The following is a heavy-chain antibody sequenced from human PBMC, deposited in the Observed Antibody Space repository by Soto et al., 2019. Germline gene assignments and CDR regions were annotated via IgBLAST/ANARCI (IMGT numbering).Heavy chain of an antibody. CDR2: IIPIFGTV. CDR1: GGTFSSYA. CDR3: ARDPDEYSSSYWFDP. D-gene: IGHD6-6*01. J-gene: IGHJ5*02. Sequence: QVQLVQSGAEVKKPGSSVKVSCKASGGTFSSYAISWVRQAPGEGLEWMGGIIPIFGTVNYAQKFQGRVTITADESTSTAYMELSSLRSEDTDVYYFARDPDEYSSSYWFDPCGQGTLVTVSS. V-gene: IGHV1-69*01.